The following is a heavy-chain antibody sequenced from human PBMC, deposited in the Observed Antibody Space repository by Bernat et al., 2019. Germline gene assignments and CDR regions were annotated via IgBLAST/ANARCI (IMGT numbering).Heavy chain of an antibody. V-gene: IGHV3-21*01. CDR3: APTPRLDTAMLFDY. Sequence: EVQLVESGGGLVKPGGSLRLSCAASGFTFSSYSMNWVRQAPGKGLEWLSSISSSSSYMSYAGSVTGRFTISRDNAKNSLYLQLDSLRADDTAVYYCAPTPRLDTAMLFDYWGQGTLVTVSS. D-gene: IGHD5-18*01. J-gene: IGHJ4*02. CDR2: ISSSSSYM. CDR1: GFTFSSYS.